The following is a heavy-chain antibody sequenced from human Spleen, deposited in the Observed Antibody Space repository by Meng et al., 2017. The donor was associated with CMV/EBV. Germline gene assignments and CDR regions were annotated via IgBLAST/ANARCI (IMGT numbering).Heavy chain of an antibody. CDR1: GGTFNTYT. D-gene: IGHD4-23*01. Sequence: SVQVSCKPSGGTFNTYTINWVRQAPGQGLEWMGRIIPILGTASYAQKFQGRVTITADKSTATAYMDLSSLRSDDTAVYYCARYETTVAYDAFDIWGQGTMVTVSS. J-gene: IGHJ3*02. V-gene: IGHV1-69*08. CDR2: IIPILGTA. CDR3: ARYETTVAYDAFDI.